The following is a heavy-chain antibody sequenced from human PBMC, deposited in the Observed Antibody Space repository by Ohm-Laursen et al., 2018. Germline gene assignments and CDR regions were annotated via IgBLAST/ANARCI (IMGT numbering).Heavy chain of an antibody. CDR2: IYYTGSTKYRPSTGST. J-gene: IGHJ4*02. CDR1: GGSISTYY. CDR3: ASLCGGDCYTPHDY. Sequence: TLSLTCIVSGGSISTYYWSWIRQPPGKGLEWIGYIYYTGSTKYRPSTGSTKYKPSLESRVTISVDTSKNRFSLKLSSVTAADTAVYYCASLCGGDCYTPHDYWGQGTLVTVSS. V-gene: IGHV4-59*01. D-gene: IGHD2-21*02.